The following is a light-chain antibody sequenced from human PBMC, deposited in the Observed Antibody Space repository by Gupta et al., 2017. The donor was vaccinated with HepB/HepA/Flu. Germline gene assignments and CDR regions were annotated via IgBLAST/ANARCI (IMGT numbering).Light chain of an antibody. CDR1: QSVSSSY. CDR3: QQYGSSTGT. CDR2: GAS. Sequence: EIVLTQSPGTLSLSPGERATLSCRASQSVSSSYLAWYQQKPGQAPRLLIYGASSRATGSPDRFSGRGSGTDFTLTISRLEPEDFAVYYCQQYGSSTGTFGQGTKVEIK. J-gene: IGKJ1*01. V-gene: IGKV3-20*01.